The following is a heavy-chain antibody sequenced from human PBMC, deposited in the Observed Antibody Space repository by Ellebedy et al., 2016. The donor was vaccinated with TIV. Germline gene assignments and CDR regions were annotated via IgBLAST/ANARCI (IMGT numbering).Heavy chain of an antibody. J-gene: IGHJ6*02. CDR2: IYHSGSA. V-gene: IGHV4-30-2*01. CDR3: ARTPFGGMDV. CDR1: GDSISSDGHS. D-gene: IGHD2-15*01. Sequence: MPSETLSLTCVVSGDSISSDGHSWSWIRQPPGRGLIWIGYIYHSGSAYYNPSLKRRLSISIEKSNNHFSLKLSSVTAADTAIYYCARTPFGGMDVWGRGIKVIVSS.